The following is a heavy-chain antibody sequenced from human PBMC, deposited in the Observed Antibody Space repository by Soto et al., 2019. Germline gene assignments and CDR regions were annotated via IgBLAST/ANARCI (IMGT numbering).Heavy chain of an antibody. D-gene: IGHD1-26*01. CDR1: GYTLTELS. CDR2: FDPEDGET. Sequence: ASVKVSCKVSGYTLTELSMHWVRQAPGKGLEWMGGFDPEDGETIYAQKFQGRVTMTEDTSTDTAYMELSSLGSEDTAVYYCATDPGWDPAHPPASRLYYFDYWGQGTLVTVSS. CDR3: ATDPGWDPAHPPASRLYYFDY. V-gene: IGHV1-24*01. J-gene: IGHJ4*02.